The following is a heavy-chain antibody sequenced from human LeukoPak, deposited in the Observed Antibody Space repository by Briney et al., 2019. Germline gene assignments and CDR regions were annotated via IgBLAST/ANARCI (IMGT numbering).Heavy chain of an antibody. Sequence: GGSLRLSCAASGFTFSNFHMNWVRQAPGKGLEWVSYISSSSITMYYADSVKGRFTISRDNAKNSLYLQMNSLRAEDTAVYYCAKAVALSVGRYYGMDVWGQGPTVTVSS. J-gene: IGHJ6*02. CDR1: GFTFSNFH. CDR2: ISSSSITM. D-gene: IGHD1-26*01. CDR3: AKAVALSVGRYYGMDV. V-gene: IGHV3-48*04.